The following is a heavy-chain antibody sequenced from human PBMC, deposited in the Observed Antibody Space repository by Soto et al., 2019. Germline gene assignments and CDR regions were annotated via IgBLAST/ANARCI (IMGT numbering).Heavy chain of an antibody. D-gene: IGHD3-22*01. J-gene: IGHJ4*02. Sequence: SETRSLTCTVSVGSISSCDLGWIRQPPVKGLEWIGYIYYSGSTNYNPSLKSRVTISVYTSKNQFSLKLSSVTAADTAVYYCARVGREDSSGYYFFFDYWGQGTLVTVSS. V-gene: IGHV4-59*01. CDR1: VGSISSCD. CDR3: ARVGREDSSGYYFFFDY. CDR2: IYYSGST.